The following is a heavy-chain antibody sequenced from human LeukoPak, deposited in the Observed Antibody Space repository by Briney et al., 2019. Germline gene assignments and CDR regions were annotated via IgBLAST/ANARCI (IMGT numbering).Heavy chain of an antibody. CDR2: ISWNSGSI. Sequence: GGSLRLTCAASGFTFDDYAMHWVRQAPGKGLEWVSGISWNSGSIGYADSVKGRFTISRDNAKNTLYLQVNSLRAEDTAVYYCTRYNFYGMDVWGQGTTVTVSS. CDR3: TRYNFYGMDV. J-gene: IGHJ6*02. CDR1: GFTFDDYA. V-gene: IGHV3-9*01.